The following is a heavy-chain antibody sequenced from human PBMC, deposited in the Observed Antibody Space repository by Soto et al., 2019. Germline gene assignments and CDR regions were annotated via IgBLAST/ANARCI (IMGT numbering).Heavy chain of an antibody. Sequence: QVQLVQSGAEVKKPGSSVKVSCKASGGTFSSYAISWVRQAPGQGLEWMGGIIPIFGTANYAQKFQGRVTITADESTGTAYMELSSLRSEDTAVYYCARDRVGRRQQLVFDYWGQGTLVTVSS. CDR2: IIPIFGTA. J-gene: IGHJ4*02. CDR3: ARDRVGRRQQLVFDY. V-gene: IGHV1-69*01. D-gene: IGHD6-13*01. CDR1: GGTFSSYA.